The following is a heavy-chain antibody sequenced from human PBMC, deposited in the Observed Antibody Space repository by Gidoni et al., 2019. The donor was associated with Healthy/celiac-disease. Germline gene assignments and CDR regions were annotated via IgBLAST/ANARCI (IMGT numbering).Heavy chain of an antibody. CDR3: ARGTNDYSNLSWFDY. CDR2: IYHSGST. CDR1: GGSISSSNG. J-gene: IGHJ4*02. V-gene: IGHV4-4*02. Sequence: QVQLQESGPGLVKPSGTLSLTCAVSGGSISSSNGWSWVRQPPGKGLEWIGEIYHSGSTNYNPSLKSRVTRSVDKSKNQFSLKLSSVTAADTAVYYCARGTNDYSNLSWFDYWGQGTLVTVSS. D-gene: IGHD4-4*01.